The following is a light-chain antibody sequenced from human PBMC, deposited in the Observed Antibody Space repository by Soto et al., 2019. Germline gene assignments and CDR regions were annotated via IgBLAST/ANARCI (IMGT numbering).Light chain of an antibody. Sequence: DIQMTQSPSTLSASVGDRVTITCRASQSISSWLAWYQQKPGKAPKLLIYDASSLESGVPSRFSGSGSGPEFTLNISTLQPDDFATYYGQQYNSYSPSWTFGQGTKVEIK. CDR3: QQYNSYSPSWT. CDR2: DAS. J-gene: IGKJ1*01. V-gene: IGKV1-5*01. CDR1: QSISSW.